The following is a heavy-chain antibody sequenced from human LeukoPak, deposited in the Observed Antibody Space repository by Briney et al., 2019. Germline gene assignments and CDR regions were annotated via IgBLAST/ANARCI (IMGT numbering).Heavy chain of an antibody. V-gene: IGHV6-1*01. Sequence: SQTLSLTCAISGDRVSSNSVAWNWIRQSPSRGLEWLGRTYYRSKWYNDYAVSVKSRITINPDTSKNQFSLQLNSVTPEDTAVYYCARAVAGYYYGVDVWGQGTTVTVSS. CDR1: GDRVSSNSVA. J-gene: IGHJ6*02. D-gene: IGHD6-19*01. CDR2: TYYRSKWYN. CDR3: ARAVAGYYYGVDV.